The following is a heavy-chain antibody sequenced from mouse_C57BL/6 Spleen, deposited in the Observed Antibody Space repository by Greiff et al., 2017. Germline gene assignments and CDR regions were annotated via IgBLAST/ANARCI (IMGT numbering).Heavy chain of an antibody. CDR2: IDPSDSYT. J-gene: IGHJ4*01. Sequence: QVQLQQPGAELVKPGASVKLSCKASGYTFTSYWMQWVKQRPGQGLEWIGEIDPSDSYTNYNQKLKGKATLTVDTSSSTAYMQLSSLTSEDSAVYYCARDYGSTYAMDYWGQGTSVTVSS. CDR3: ARDYGSTYAMDY. V-gene: IGHV1-50*01. CDR1: GYTFTSYW. D-gene: IGHD1-1*01.